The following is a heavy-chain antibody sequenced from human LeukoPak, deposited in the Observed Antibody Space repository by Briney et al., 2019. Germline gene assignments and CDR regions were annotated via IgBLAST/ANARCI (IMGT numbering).Heavy chain of an antibody. V-gene: IGHV1-69*01. D-gene: IGHD5-24*01. CDR1: GGTFSSYA. Sequence: GASVKVSCKASGGTFSSYAISWVRQAPGQGLEWMGGIIPIFGTANYAQKFQGRVTITADESTSTAYMELSSLRSEDTAVYYCASASRGWLQLRAFDIWGQGTMVTVSS. CDR2: IIPIFGTA. CDR3: ASASRGWLQLRAFDI. J-gene: IGHJ3*02.